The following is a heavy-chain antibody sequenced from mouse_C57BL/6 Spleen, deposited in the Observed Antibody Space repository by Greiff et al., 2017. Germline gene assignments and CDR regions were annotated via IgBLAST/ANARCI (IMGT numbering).Heavy chain of an antibody. CDR2: FYPGSGSI. D-gene: IGHD1-1*01. J-gene: IGHJ2*01. V-gene: IGHV1-62-2*01. Sequence: QVQLQQSGAELVKPGASVKLSCKASGYTFTEYTIHWVKQRSGQGLEWIGWFYPGSGSIKYNEKFKDKATLTADKSSSTVYMELSRLTSEDSAVYFCARHAERTYYGSSYGFDYWGQGTTLTVSS. CDR1: GYTFTEYT. CDR3: ARHAERTYYGSSYGFDY.